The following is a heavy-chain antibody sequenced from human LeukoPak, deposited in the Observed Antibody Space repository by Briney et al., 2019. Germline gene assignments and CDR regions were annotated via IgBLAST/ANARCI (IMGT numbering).Heavy chain of an antibody. CDR1: GGTFSSYA. Sequence: SVKVSCKASGGTFSSYAISWVRHAPGQGLEWMGGIIPIFGTANYAQKFQGRVTITADESTSTAYMELSSLRAEDTAVYYCARSPDDFWSGYENWFDPWGQGTLVTVSS. CDR2: IIPIFGTA. V-gene: IGHV1-69*13. D-gene: IGHD3-3*01. CDR3: ARSPDDFWSGYENWFDP. J-gene: IGHJ5*02.